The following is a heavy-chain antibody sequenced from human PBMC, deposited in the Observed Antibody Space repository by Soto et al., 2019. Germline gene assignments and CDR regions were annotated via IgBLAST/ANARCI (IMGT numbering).Heavy chain of an antibody. CDR3: ARGRYLDSSDYWVANLPFDH. J-gene: IGHJ4*02. Sequence: EVQRLESGGALVQPGGSLRLSCAASGFTFNRYVMTWVRQAPGEGLEWVSSISRSGRGSAYYADSVKGRFTISRDNSENTLFLQMNNLRDEDTALYYCARGRYLDSSDYWVANLPFDHWGLGTLVTVSS. D-gene: IGHD3-22*01. CDR1: GFTFNRYV. V-gene: IGHV3-23*01. CDR2: ISRSGRGSA.